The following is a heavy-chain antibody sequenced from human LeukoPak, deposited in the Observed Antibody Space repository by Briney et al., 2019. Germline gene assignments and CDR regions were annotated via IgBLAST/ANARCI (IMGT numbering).Heavy chain of an antibody. CDR2: IVVGSGNT. V-gene: IGHV1-58*02. CDR1: GFTFTSSA. Sequence: SVKVSCKASGFTFTSSAMQWVRQARGQRLEWIGWIVVGSGNTNYAQKFQERVTITRDMSTSTAYMELSSLRAEDTAVYYCARGGYSSGWYRDWGQGTLVTVSS. CDR3: ARGGYSSGWYRD. J-gene: IGHJ4*02. D-gene: IGHD6-19*01.